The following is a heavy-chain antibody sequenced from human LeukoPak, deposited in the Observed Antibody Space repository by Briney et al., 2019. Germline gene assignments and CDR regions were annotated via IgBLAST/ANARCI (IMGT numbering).Heavy chain of an antibody. V-gene: IGHV4-39*07. Sequence: KPSDTLSLTCTVSGGSISSSTYYWGWIRQPPGKGLEWIGSLYYSGSTYSNPSLKSRVTISVDTTKNQFSLKPSSVTAADTAVYYCAREQWELLGIYYYYMDVWGKGTTVTVSS. CDR3: AREQWELLGIYYYYMDV. CDR1: GGSISSSTYY. D-gene: IGHD1-26*01. CDR2: LYYSGST. J-gene: IGHJ6*03.